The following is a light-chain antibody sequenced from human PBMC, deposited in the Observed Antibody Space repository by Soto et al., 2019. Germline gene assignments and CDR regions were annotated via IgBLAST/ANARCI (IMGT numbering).Light chain of an antibody. V-gene: IGKV3-11*01. CDR2: DAS. Sequence: IVLTQSPDTLSLSPGERATLSCWASHSVTTHLAWFQQRPGQTPRLLIYDASTRAPGIPARFSGRGSGADFTLTISSLEPEDFAVYFCQQYNTRPQTFGQGTKVDIK. J-gene: IGKJ1*01. CDR1: HSVTTH. CDR3: QQYNTRPQT.